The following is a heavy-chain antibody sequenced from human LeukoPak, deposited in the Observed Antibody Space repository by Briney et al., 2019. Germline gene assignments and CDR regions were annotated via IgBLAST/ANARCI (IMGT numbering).Heavy chain of an antibody. J-gene: IGHJ3*02. CDR2: IWYDGSNK. CDR1: GFTFSSYG. CDR3: ARNYDSSGYSRIAFDI. Sequence: GGSLRLSCAASGFTFSSYGMHWVRQAPGKGLEWVAVIWYDGSNKYYADSVKGRFTISRDNSKNTLYLQMNSLRAEDTAVYYCARNYDSSGYSRIAFDIWGQGTMVTVSS. D-gene: IGHD3-22*01. V-gene: IGHV3-33*01.